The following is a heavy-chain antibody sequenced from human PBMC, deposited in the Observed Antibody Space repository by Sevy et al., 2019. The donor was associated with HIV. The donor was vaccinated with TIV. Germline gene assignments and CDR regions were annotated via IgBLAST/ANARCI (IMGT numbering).Heavy chain of an antibody. CDR2: IYTSGST. D-gene: IGHD2-8*01. Sequence: SETLSLTCTVSGGSISSYYWSWIRQPAGKGLEWIGRIYTSGSTNYNPSLKSRVTMSVDTSKNHFSLKLSSVTAADTAVYYCARDTKLGQPQYYYYYYGMDVWGQGTTVTVSS. CDR3: ARDTKLGQPQYYYYYYGMDV. V-gene: IGHV4-4*07. CDR1: GGSISSYY. J-gene: IGHJ6*02.